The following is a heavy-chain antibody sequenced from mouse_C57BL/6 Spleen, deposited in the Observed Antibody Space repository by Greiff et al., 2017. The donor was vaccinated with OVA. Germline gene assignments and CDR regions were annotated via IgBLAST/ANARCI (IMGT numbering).Heavy chain of an antibody. Sequence: EVKLVESGGGLVKPGGSLKLSCAASGFTFSDYGMHWVRQAPEKGLEWVAYISSGSSTIYYADTVTGRFTISRDNAKNTLFLQMTSLRSEDTAMYYGARYDGYYDYYAMDYWGQGTSVTVSS. V-gene: IGHV5-17*01. J-gene: IGHJ4*01. CDR2: ISSGSSTI. D-gene: IGHD2-3*01. CDR1: GFTFSDYG. CDR3: ARYDGYYDYYAMDY.